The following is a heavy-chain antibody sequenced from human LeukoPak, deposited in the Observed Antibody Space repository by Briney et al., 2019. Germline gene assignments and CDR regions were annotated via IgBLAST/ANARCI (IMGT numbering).Heavy chain of an antibody. CDR3: AKDSSEVGATFDY. V-gene: IGHV3-9*01. CDR2: ISWNSGSI. J-gene: IGHJ4*02. Sequence: GGSLRLSCAASGFTFDDYAMHWVRQAPGKGLEWVSGISWNSGSIGYADSVKGRFTISRDNAKNSLYLQMNSLRAEDTALYYCAKDSSEVGATFDYWGQGTLVTVSS. D-gene: IGHD1-26*01. CDR1: GFTFDDYA.